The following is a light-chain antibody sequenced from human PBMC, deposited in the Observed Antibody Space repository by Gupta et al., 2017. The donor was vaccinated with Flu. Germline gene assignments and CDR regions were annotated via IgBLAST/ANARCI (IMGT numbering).Light chain of an antibody. J-gene: IGKJ5*01. CDR3: QHRDSTPFT. CDR2: AAS. Sequence: DIQMTQSPSSLSASVGDRVTITCRASQSISSYLNWYQQKPGKAPKLLIYAASSLQSGVPSRFSGSGSGTDFTLTISRLQPEDFANYYCQHRDSTPFTFGQGTRLEIK. CDR1: QSISSY. V-gene: IGKV1-39*01.